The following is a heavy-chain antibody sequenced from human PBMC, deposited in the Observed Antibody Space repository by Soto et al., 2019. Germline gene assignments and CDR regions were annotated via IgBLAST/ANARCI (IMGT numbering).Heavy chain of an antibody. CDR3: ARGHFHHVSTYSYALDV. V-gene: IGHV1-69*01. CDR2: FIPMFNRP. CDR1: GGTFSSYA. Sequence: QVQLVQSGAEVKKPGSSVKVSCEASGGTFSSYAISWVRQAPGQGRERMGGFIPMFNRPHSARKFQGRVTITSDESTSTAYMDLSILRSEHTAVYYCARGHFHHVSTYSYALDVWGQGTTVTVSS. D-gene: IGHD3-3*02. J-gene: IGHJ6*02.